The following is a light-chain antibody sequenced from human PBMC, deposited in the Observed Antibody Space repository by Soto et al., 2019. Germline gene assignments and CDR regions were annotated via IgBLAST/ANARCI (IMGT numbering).Light chain of an antibody. J-gene: IGKJ4*01. CDR2: TAS. Sequence: DIQLTQSPSFLSASGGDRVSITCRASQGIPSCLAWYQQIPGKAPKLLIYTASTLQSGVPPSFSGSGSGTEFTLTISSLQPADFGTYYCQQLNSYPLTFGGGTRVAIK. CDR3: QQLNSYPLT. CDR1: QGIPSC. V-gene: IGKV1-9*01.